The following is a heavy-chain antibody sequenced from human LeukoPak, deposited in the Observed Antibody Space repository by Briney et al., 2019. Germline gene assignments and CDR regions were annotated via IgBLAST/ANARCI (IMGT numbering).Heavy chain of an antibody. Sequence: SETLSLTCTVSGGSISSYYWSWIRQPPGKGLEWIGYIYYSGSTNYNPSLKSRVTISVDTSKNRFSLKLSSVTAADTAVYYCARVDGYNYPIDYWGQGTLVTVSS. CDR2: IYYSGST. V-gene: IGHV4-59*01. D-gene: IGHD5-24*01. CDR3: ARVDGYNYPIDY. CDR1: GGSISSYY. J-gene: IGHJ4*02.